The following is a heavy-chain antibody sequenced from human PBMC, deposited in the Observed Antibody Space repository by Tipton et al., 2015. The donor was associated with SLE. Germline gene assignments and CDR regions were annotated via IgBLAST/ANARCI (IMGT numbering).Heavy chain of an antibody. CDR3: VQLAG. CDR2: ISYDGSNK. Sequence: SLRLSCAASGFTFSSYAMHWVRQAPGKGLEWVAVISYDGSNKYYADSVKGRFTISRDNSKNTLYLQMNSLRAEDTAVYYCVQLAGWGQGTLVTVSS. J-gene: IGHJ4*02. CDR1: GFTFSSYA. V-gene: IGHV3-30-3*01. D-gene: IGHD1-1*01.